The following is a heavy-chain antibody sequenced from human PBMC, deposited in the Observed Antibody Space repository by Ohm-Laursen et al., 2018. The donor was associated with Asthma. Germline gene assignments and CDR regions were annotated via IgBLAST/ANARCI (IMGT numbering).Heavy chain of an antibody. D-gene: IGHD3-22*01. Sequence: TQTLTLTCTFSGLSLSTSGMCVSWIRQPPGKALEWPALIDWADGKYYSTSLKTRLTISKDTSKNQVVLTMTNMDPVDTATYYCARVYDSSGLDYYYGMDVWGQGTTVTVSS. V-gene: IGHV2-70*01. CDR3: ARVYDSSGLDYYYGMDV. J-gene: IGHJ6*02. CDR2: IDWADGK. CDR1: GLSLSTSGMC.